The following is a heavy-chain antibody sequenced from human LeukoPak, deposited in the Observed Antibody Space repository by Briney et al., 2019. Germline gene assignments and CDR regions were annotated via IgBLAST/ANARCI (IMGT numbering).Heavy chain of an antibody. V-gene: IGHV1-69*05. CDR3: ARGELGDSSGFSFFDY. Sequence: SVKVSCKASRGTFISYGISWVRQAPGQGLEWMGGVIAIFGRVKYGQKFQGRATITTDESTSTAYMELSSLTSEDTGVYYCARGELGDSSGFSFFDYWGQGTLVTVSS. J-gene: IGHJ4*02. D-gene: IGHD3-22*01. CDR2: VIAIFGRV. CDR1: RGTFISYG.